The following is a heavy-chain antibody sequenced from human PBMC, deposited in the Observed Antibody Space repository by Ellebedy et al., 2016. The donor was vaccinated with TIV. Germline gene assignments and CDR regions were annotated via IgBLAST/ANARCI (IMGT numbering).Heavy chain of an antibody. D-gene: IGHD3-16*01. J-gene: IGHJ5*02. CDR1: GFTFSNDW. Sequence: GESLKISXAASGFTFSNDWMTWVRQAPGKGLEWVANINPDGSEKYCVGSVEGRFSISRDNAKNSLYPQMTSLRAEDTALYYCARDLNWGTTWGQGTLVTVSS. CDR3: ARDLNWGTT. CDR2: INPDGSEK. V-gene: IGHV3-7*01.